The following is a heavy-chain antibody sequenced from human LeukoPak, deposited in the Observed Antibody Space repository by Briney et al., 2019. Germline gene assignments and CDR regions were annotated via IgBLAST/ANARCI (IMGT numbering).Heavy chain of an antibody. CDR2: IIPILGIA. CDR3: ARGAQYYYGFHGMDV. Sequence: ASVKVSCKASGGTFSSYAISWVRQAPGQGLEWMGRIIPILGIANYAQKFQGRVTITADKSTSTAYMELSSLRSEDTAVYYCARGAQYYYGFHGMDVWGQGTTVTVSS. V-gene: IGHV1-69*04. CDR1: GGTFSSYA. D-gene: IGHD3-10*01. J-gene: IGHJ6*02.